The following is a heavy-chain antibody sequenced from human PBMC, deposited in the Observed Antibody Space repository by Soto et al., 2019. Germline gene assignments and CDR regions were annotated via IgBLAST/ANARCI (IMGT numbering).Heavy chain of an antibody. V-gene: IGHV4-4*07. J-gene: IGHJ4*02. CDR1: CVSITSYY. CDR2: IYSSGST. CDR3: ACLYNWNGWSDY. D-gene: IGHD1-20*01. Sequence: QVQLQESGPGLVKPSETLSLTCTVSCVSITSYYWSWIRQPAGKGLEWIGRIYSSGSTNYNPSLKSRVTMSIDTSKTQFSLKLSSVTAADTAVYYCACLYNWNGWSDYWGQGTLVTVSS.